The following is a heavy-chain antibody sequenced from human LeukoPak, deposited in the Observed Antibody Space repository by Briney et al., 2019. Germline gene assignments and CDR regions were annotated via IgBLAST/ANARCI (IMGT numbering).Heavy chain of an antibody. V-gene: IGHV1-8*01. CDR1: GYIFTSYD. J-gene: IGHJ4*02. Sequence: ASVKVSCKASGYIFTSYDINWVRQATGQGLEWMGWMNPNSGNTGYAQKFQGRVTMTRNTSISTAYMELSSLRSEDTAVYYCARVPHIVATMGDYWGQGTLVTVSS. CDR3: ARVPHIVATMGDY. CDR2: MNPNSGNT. D-gene: IGHD5-12*01.